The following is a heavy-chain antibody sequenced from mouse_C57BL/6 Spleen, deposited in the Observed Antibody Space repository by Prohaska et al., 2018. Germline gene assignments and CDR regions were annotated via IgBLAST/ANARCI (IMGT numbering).Heavy chain of an antibody. CDR1: YTFTSYW. CDR3: AIPTGGY. D-gene: IGHD4-1*01. V-gene: IGHV1-55*01. CDR2: IYPGSGST. J-gene: IGHJ2*01. Sequence: YTFTSYWITWVKQRPGQGLEWIGDIYPGSGSTNYNEKFKSKATLTVDTSSSTAYMQLSSLTSEDAAVYYCAIPTGGYWGQGTTLTVS.